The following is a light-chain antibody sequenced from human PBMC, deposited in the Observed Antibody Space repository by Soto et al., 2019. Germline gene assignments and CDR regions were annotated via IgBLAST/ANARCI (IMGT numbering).Light chain of an antibody. J-gene: IGKJ1*01. Sequence: ERVMTQSPATLSVSPVERATLSCRASQSVGGDLAWYQQKPGQAPRLLIYGASSRATGIPARFSGSGSGTEFTLTISSLQSEDFAVYYCQQYNNWPETCGQGTKVDIK. V-gene: IGKV3-15*01. CDR1: QSVGGD. CDR2: GAS. CDR3: QQYNNWPET.